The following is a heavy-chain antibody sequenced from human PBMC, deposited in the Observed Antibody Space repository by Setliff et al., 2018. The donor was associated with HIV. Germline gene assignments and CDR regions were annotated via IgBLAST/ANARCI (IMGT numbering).Heavy chain of an antibody. Sequence: SETLSLTCAVSGYSISSGHYWGWIRQPPGKGLEWIGSIYHSGTTYDNPSLKSRVTISVDTSKNQFSLKLSSVTAADTAVYYCARHGAYEAYYDYMDVWGKGPSVTVS. D-gene: IGHD5-12*01. V-gene: IGHV4-38-2*01. CDR3: ARHGAYEAYYDYMDV. CDR2: IYHSGTT. CDR1: GYSISSGHY. J-gene: IGHJ6*03.